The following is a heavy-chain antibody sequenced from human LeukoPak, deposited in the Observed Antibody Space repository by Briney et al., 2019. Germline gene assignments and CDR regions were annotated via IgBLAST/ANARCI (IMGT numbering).Heavy chain of an antibody. CDR1: GGSISSYY. J-gene: IGHJ5*02. D-gene: IGHD6-13*01. Sequence: SETLSLTCTVSGGSISSYYWSWVRQPPGKGRGWVGYIYYSGSTNYNPSLKSRVTISVDTSKNQFSLKLSSVTAADTAVYYCARRAGSSWYSSGRPANWFDPWGQGTLVTVSS. CDR2: IYYSGST. V-gene: IGHV4-59*08. CDR3: ARRAGSSWYSSGRPANWFDP.